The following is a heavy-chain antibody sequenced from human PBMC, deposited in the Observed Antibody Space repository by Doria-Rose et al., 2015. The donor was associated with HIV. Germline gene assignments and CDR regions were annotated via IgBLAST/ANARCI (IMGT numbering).Heavy chain of an antibody. CDR3: ARVKSSRWYHKYYFDF. V-gene: IGHV2-26*01. CDR2: IFSDDER. J-gene: IGHJ4*02. D-gene: IGHD6-13*01. CDR1: GVSLSSPGVG. Sequence: QESGPVLVRPTETLTLTCTVSGVSLSSPGVGVSWIRQPPGKALEWLANIFSDDERSYKTSLKSRLTISRGTSKSQVVLTMTDMDPADTATYYCARVKSSRWYHKYYFDFWGQGTLVIVSA.